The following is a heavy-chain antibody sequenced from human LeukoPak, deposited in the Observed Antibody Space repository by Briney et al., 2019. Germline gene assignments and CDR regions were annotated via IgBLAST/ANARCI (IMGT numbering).Heavy chain of an antibody. V-gene: IGHV3-9*01. CDR1: GITLDDYA. CDR3: AKDILLVAASGTLFDY. J-gene: IGHJ4*02. Sequence: GRSLRLSCAASGITLDDYAMHWVRQAPGKGLEWVSSISWNSGRIGYADSVKGRFTISRDNAKNSLYLQMSSLRAEDTALYYCAKDILLVAASGTLFDYWGQGTLVTVSS. CDR2: ISWNSGRI. D-gene: IGHD6-13*01.